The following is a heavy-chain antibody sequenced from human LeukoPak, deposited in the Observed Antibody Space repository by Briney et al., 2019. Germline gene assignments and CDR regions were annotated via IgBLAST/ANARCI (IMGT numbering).Heavy chain of an antibody. CDR3: ARDMAAGTGWFDP. Sequence: GGSLRLSCAASGFTFSSYSMNWVRQAPGKGLEWVSSISSSSSYIYYADSVKGRFTISRDNAKNSLYLQMNGLRAEDTAVYYCARDMAAGTGWFDPWGQGTLVTVSS. D-gene: IGHD6-13*01. J-gene: IGHJ5*02. CDR1: GFTFSSYS. CDR2: ISSSSSYI. V-gene: IGHV3-21*01.